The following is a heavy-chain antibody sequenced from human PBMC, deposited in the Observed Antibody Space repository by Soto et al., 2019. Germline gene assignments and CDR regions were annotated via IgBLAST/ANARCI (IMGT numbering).Heavy chain of an antibody. CDR1: GFSFSISP. CDR3: ARDPKTSGGQHWAFNYFDS. Sequence: QVQLVESGGGVVQPGRSLRLSCAASGFSFSISPMHWVRQAPGKGPEGVALISYDGTNKFYADSVKGRFTISRDNSKSTLYLQVNSLRPEDAAVYYCARDPKTSGGQHWAFNYFDSWGQGTLVNVSS. CDR2: ISYDGTNK. D-gene: IGHD7-27*01. V-gene: IGHV3-30-3*01. J-gene: IGHJ4*02.